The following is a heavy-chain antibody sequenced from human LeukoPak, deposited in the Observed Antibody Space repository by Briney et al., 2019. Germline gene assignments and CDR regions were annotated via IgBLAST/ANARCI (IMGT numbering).Heavy chain of an antibody. J-gene: IGHJ4*02. Sequence: GRSLRLSCAASGFTFSSYGMHWVRQAPGKGLEWVAVIWYDGSNKYYADSVKGRFTISRDNSKNTLYLQMNSLRAEDTAVYYCAKDWTAAAGYLDCWGQGTLVTVSS. V-gene: IGHV3-33*06. D-gene: IGHD6-13*01. CDR2: IWYDGSNK. CDR3: AKDWTAAAGYLDC. CDR1: GFTFSSYG.